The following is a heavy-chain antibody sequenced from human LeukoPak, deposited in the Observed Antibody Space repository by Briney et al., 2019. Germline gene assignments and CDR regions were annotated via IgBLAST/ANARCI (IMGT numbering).Heavy chain of an antibody. CDR2: INWNGGST. V-gene: IGHV3-20*04. J-gene: IGHJ4*02. D-gene: IGHD2-8*01. CDR3: ARESRGYCTNGECYTSEHLDY. Sequence: PGGSLRLSCAASGFTFDDYGMSWVRQAPGKGLEWVSGINWNGGSTGYADSVKGRFTISRDNAKNSLYLQMNSLRAEDTALYYCARESRGYCTNGECYTSEHLDYWGQGTLVTVSS. CDR1: GFTFDDYG.